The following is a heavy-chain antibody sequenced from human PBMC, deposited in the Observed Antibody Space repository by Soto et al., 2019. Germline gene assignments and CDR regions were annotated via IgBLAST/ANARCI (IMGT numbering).Heavy chain of an antibody. CDR2: IYHSGST. CDR1: GASISSSY. D-gene: IGHD7-27*01. J-gene: IGHJ4*02. Sequence: SETLSLTCTLSGASISSSYWSWIRRPPGKGLEWIGYIYHSGSTKYNPSLTRRVTISVDTSKNQFSVKLSSVTAADTAVYYCARVWGLDYIDSWGQGTRVTVSS. V-gene: IGHV4-59*01. CDR3: ARVWGLDYIDS.